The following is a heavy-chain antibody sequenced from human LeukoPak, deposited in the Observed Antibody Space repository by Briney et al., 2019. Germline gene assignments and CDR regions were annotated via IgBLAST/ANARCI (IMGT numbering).Heavy chain of an antibody. J-gene: IGHJ4*01. D-gene: IGHD2-8*01. V-gene: IGHV3-11*01. CDR1: GFSFSDSY. CDR2: ISPSSHDI. CDR3: STDPRLLTY. Sequence: GGSLRLSCVVSGFSFSDSYMTWLRQTPGRGLESLAYISPSSHDIYYADSVKGRFTISRDNARTSLYLQMNSLGPDDTALYYCSTDPRLLTYWGHGTLVTVSS.